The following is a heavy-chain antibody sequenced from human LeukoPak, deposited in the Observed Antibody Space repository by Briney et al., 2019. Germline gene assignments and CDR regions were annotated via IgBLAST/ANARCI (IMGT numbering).Heavy chain of an antibody. D-gene: IGHD6-13*01. CDR3: AKIAGDITAAGTSRYFDL. J-gene: IGHJ2*01. V-gene: IGHV3-73*01. CDR2: IRSKANSYAT. CDR1: GFTFSGSA. Sequence: GGSLRLSCAASGFTFSGSAMHWVRQASGKGLEWVGRIRSKANSYATAYAASVKGRFTISRDDSKNTAYLQMNSLRAEDTAVYYCAKIAGDITAAGTSRYFDLWGRGTLVTVSS.